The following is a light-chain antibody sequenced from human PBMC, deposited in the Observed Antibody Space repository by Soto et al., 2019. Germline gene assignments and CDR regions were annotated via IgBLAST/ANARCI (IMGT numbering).Light chain of an antibody. Sequence: DIQMTQSPSSLSASLGDRVTITCRASQIINSFLNWYQHQPGKAPKVLIYAASNLQSGVPSRFNGNGSGTDFTLTISSLQPEDFATYFCQQTYRPSYTFAQGTRLEIK. CDR1: QIINSF. CDR2: AAS. CDR3: QQTYRPSYT. V-gene: IGKV1-39*01. J-gene: IGKJ2*01.